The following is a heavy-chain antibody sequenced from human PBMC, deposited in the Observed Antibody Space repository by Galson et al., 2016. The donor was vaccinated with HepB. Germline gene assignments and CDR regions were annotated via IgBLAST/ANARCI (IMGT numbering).Heavy chain of an antibody. CDR1: TFTDYG. Sequence: SLRLSCASTFTDYGIHWVRQAPGEGLEWVGAMSYDGSTKEYADALKGRLTISRASPKNTVSLQLKNLRSEDTGVYYCAKDFYTMVQGAMGYYGMDVWGKGTTVIVSS. V-gene: IGHV3-30*18. J-gene: IGHJ6*04. CDR3: AKDFYTMVQGAMGYYGMDV. D-gene: IGHD3-10*01. CDR2: MSYDGSTK.